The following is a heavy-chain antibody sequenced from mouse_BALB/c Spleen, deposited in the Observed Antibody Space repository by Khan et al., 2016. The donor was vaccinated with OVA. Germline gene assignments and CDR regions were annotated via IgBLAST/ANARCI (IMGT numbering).Heavy chain of an antibody. D-gene: IGHD2-3*01. CDR1: GFNIKDTY. CDR3: GTLYDNPFAF. CDR2: INPPNDDS. Sequence: VQLKESGAELVKPGASVKLSCSASGFNIKDTYIHWMKQRPEQGLEWIGRINPPNDDSKYSQKFKAKATLTADPSSNPAYLQLSSLTSEDTAVYCGGTLYDNPFAFWGQGTLVSVSA. V-gene: IGHV14-3*02. J-gene: IGHJ3*01.